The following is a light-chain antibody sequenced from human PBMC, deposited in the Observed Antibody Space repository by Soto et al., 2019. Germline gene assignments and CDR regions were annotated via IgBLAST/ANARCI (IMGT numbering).Light chain of an antibody. CDR3: CSHGGRHSYV. J-gene: IGLJ1*01. Sequence: QSALTQPRSVSGSPGQSVTISCTGTSSDVGGYDYVSWYQQHPGKAPKLMIYGVTKRPSGVPDRFSGSKSGNTASLTISGLQAEYESDYYCCSHGGRHSYVFGTGTKVTVL. V-gene: IGLV2-11*01. CDR2: GVT. CDR1: SSDVGGYDY.